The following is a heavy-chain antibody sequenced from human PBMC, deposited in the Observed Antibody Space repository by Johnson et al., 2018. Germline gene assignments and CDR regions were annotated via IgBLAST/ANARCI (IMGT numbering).Heavy chain of an antibody. Sequence: QVQLVQSGAEVKKPGSSVKVSCKASGGTFNIYAISWVRQAPGLRLEWMGRIVPIFGTANYAQKFQGRVTLTADESTSTAYMELSSLRSEATAVYYCATDGLRDPTHSYACMDVWGQGTTVIVSS. CDR1: GGTFNIYA. D-gene: IGHD4-17*01. V-gene: IGHV1-69*15. J-gene: IGHJ6*02. CDR2: IVPIFGTA. CDR3: ATDGLRDPTHSYACMDV.